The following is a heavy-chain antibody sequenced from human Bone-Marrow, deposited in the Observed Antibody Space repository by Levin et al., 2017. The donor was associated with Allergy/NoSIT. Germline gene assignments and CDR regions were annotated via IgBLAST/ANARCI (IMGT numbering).Heavy chain of an antibody. CDR3: ARNLIVRYYYDSSGYLNWFDP. CDR1: GGTFSSYA. V-gene: IGHV1-69*13. D-gene: IGHD3-22*01. Sequence: GASVKVSCKASGGTFSSYAISWVRQAPGQGLEWMGGIIPIFGTANYAQKFQGRVTITADESTSTAYMELSSLRSEDTAVYYCARNLIVRYYYDSSGYLNWFDPWGQGTLVTVSS. CDR2: IIPIFGTA. J-gene: IGHJ5*02.